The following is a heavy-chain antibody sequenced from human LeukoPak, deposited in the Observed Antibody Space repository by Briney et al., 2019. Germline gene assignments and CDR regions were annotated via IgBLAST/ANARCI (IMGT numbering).Heavy chain of an antibody. CDR3: ARRPSGYSYGYGYYGMDV. V-gene: IGHV1-2*02. D-gene: IGHD5-18*01. Sequence: ASVKVSCKASGYTFTGYYMHWVRQAPGQGLEWMGWINPNSGGTNYAQKFQGRVTMTRDTSISTAYMELSRLRSDGTAVYYCARRPSGYSYGYGYYGMDVWGQGTTVTVSS. CDR2: INPNSGGT. J-gene: IGHJ6*02. CDR1: GYTFTGYY.